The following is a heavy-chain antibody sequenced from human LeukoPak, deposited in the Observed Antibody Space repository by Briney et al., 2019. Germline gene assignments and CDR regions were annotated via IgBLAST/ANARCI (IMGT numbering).Heavy chain of an antibody. Sequence: SETLSLTCTVSGGSISSGDYYWSWIRQPPGKGLEWIGYIYYSGSTYYNPSLKSRVTISVDTSKNRFSLKLSSVTAADTAVYYCASQSLLWFGEFPFDYWGQGTLVTVSS. CDR1: GGSISSGDYY. D-gene: IGHD3-10*01. J-gene: IGHJ4*02. CDR2: IYYSGST. CDR3: ASQSLLWFGEFPFDY. V-gene: IGHV4-30-4*01.